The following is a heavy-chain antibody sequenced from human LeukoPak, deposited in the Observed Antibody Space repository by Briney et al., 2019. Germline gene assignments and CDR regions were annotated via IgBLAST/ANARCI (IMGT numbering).Heavy chain of an antibody. V-gene: IGHV3-11*01. D-gene: IGHD3-3*01. CDR3: ARDSALHLRLSAT. CDR2: ISSSGSTI. J-gene: IGHJ4*02. CDR1: GFTFSSYA. Sequence: GGSLRLSCAASGFTFSSYAMSWIRQAPGKGLEWVSYISSSGSTIYYADSVKGRFTISRDNAKNSLYLQMNSLRAEDTAVYYCARDSALHLRLSATWGQGTLVTVSS.